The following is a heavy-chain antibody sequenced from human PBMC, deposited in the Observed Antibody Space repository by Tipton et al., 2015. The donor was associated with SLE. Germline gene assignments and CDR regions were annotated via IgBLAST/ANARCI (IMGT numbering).Heavy chain of an antibody. CDR3: ARQGSSGWYGGY. CDR2: IYYSGST. J-gene: IGHJ4*02. CDR1: GGSISSSSYY. Sequence: TLSLTCTVSGGSISSSSYYWGWIRQPPGKGLEWLGSIYYSGSTYYTPSLKSRVTISVDTSKNQFSLKLSSVTAADTAVYYCARQGSSGWYGGYWGQGTLVTVSS. D-gene: IGHD6-19*01. V-gene: IGHV4-39*01.